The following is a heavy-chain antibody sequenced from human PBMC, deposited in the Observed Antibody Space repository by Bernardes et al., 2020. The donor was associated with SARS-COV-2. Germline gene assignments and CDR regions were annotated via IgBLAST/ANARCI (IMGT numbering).Heavy chain of an antibody. J-gene: IGHJ4*02. D-gene: IGHD6-19*01. CDR3: ARVSSGWYEMDY. CDR2: GNSDGSSI. Sequence: SLRLSCASSGFTFSSYWMHWVRQAPGKGLVWVSRGNSDGSSISYADSVKGRFTISRDNAKNTLYLQMNSLRAEDTAVYYCARVSSGWYEMDYWGQGTLVTVSS. V-gene: IGHV3-74*01. CDR1: GFTFSSYW.